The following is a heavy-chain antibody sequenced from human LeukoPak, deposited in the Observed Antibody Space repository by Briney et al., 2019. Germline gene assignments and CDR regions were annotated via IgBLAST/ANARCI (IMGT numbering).Heavy chain of an antibody. J-gene: IGHJ4*02. CDR2: IYTSGST. D-gene: IGHD5-18*01. CDR3: ARVQRQRWIQLWPQKGYFDY. V-gene: IGHV4-4*07. Sequence: SETLSLTCTVSGGSISSYYWSWIRQPAGKGLEWIGRIYTSGSTNYNPSLKSRVTISVDTSKNQFSLKLSSVTAADTAVYYCARVQRQRWIQLWPQKGYFDYWGQGTLVTVSS. CDR1: GGSISSYY.